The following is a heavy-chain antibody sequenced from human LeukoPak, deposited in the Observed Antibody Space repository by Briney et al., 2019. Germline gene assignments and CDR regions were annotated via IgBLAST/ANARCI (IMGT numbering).Heavy chain of an antibody. CDR3: ASGSSSGLLGWFDP. CDR2: IYDSGST. J-gene: IGHJ5*02. Sequence: PSETLSLTCTVSGGSISSSNYYWGWIRQAPGKGLEWIGSIYDSGSTYYNPSLKSRVTIYVDTTKNRFSLKLNSVTAADTAMYYCASGSSSGLLGWFDPWGQGTLVTVSS. D-gene: IGHD6-13*01. CDR1: GGSISSSNYY. V-gene: IGHV4-39*01.